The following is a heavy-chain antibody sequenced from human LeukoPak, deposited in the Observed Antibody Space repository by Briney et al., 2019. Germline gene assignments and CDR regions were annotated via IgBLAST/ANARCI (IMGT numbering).Heavy chain of an antibody. J-gene: IGHJ4*02. D-gene: IGHD3-3*01. CDR1: GFTFSRYS. CDR2: ISRSSSTI. V-gene: IGHV3-48*04. CDR3: AKVFGRDLILSGWYYFDY. Sequence: PGGSLRLSCAAFGFTFSRYSMNWVRQAPGKGLEWVSYISRSSSTIHYADSVKGRFTISRDNAKSSLYLQMNSLRAEDTAVYYCAKVFGRDLILSGWYYFDYWGQGTLVTVSS.